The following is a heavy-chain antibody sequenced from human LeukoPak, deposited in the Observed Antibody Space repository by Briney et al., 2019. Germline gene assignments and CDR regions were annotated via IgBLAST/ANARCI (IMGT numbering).Heavy chain of an antibody. CDR1: GFTFSDYE. CDR2: ISTSGTII. CDR3: ARDPDGFWSGYHSYFDY. Sequence: GGSLRLSCAASGFTFSDYEMNWVRQAPGKGLEWVLHISTSGTIIHYADSVKGRFTISRDNAKNSLYLQMNSLRAEDTAVYYCARDPDGFWSGYHSYFDYWGQGTLVTVSS. J-gene: IGHJ4*02. V-gene: IGHV3-48*03. D-gene: IGHD3-3*01.